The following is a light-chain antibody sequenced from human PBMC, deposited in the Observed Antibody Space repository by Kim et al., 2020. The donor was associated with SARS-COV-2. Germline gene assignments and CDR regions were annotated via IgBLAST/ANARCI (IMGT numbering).Light chain of an antibody. CDR1: NIGSKS. Sequence: SYELTQPPSVSVAPGKTARITCGGNNIGSKSVHWYQQKPGQAPVLVIYYDSDRPSGIPERFSGSNSGNTATLTISRVEAGDEADYYCQVWVSSSDRWVFGGGTQLTVL. V-gene: IGLV3-21*04. CDR2: YDS. CDR3: QVWVSSSDRWV. J-gene: IGLJ3*02.